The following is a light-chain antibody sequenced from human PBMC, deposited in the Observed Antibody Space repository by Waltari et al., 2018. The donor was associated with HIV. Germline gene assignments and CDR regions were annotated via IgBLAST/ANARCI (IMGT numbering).Light chain of an antibody. J-gene: IGKJ2*01. V-gene: IGKV3-20*01. Sequence: EIVLTQSPGTLSLSPGERANLSCRATHDVGYTHLAWDEQELGQAPRLFIYGAGSRAAVIPDRFSGSRSGTDVTRAISRLEPDDSSVYYCQQSGGSPPYTFGQGTKLEIK. CDR3: QQSGGSPPYT. CDR2: GAG. CDR1: HDVGYTH.